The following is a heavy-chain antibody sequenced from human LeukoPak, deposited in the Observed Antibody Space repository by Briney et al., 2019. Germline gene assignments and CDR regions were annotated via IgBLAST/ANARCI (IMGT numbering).Heavy chain of an antibody. J-gene: IGHJ4*02. CDR2: INSDGSRT. Sequence: GGSLRLSCAASGFTFSSYWMHWVRQAPGKGLVWVSRINSDGSRTTYADSVKGRFTISRDNAKNTLYLQMNSLRAEDTAVYFCNTIFGVVKRLDYWGQGTLVTVSS. D-gene: IGHD3-3*01. V-gene: IGHV3-74*01. CDR1: GFTFSSYW. CDR3: NTIFGVVKRLDY.